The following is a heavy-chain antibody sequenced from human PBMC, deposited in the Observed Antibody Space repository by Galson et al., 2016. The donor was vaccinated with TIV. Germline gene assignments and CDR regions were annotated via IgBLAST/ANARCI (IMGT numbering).Heavy chain of an antibody. V-gene: IGHV1-69*06. CDR3: ARDNQATFGYDDAFDI. CDR2: ILPIFGPT. J-gene: IGHJ3*02. CDR1: GGTFNIYA. D-gene: IGHD5-12*01. Sequence: SVKVSCKASGGTFNIYAISWVRQAPGQGLEWMGGILPIFGPTKYAQRFQGRVSITADKSTNTAYMDLSSLRSDDTAVYYCARDNQATFGYDDAFDIWGQGTLVTVSS.